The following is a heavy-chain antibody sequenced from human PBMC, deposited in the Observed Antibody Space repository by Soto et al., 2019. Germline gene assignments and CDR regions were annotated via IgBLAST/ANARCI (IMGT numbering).Heavy chain of an antibody. CDR3: ARQTMTTVVTPVDY. J-gene: IGHJ4*02. V-gene: IGHV4-30-4*01. CDR2: IYYSGST. CDR1: GGSISSGDYY. D-gene: IGHD4-17*01. Sequence: QVQLQESGPGLVKPSQTLSLTCTVSGGSISSGDYYWSWIRQPPGKGLEWIGYIYYSGSTYYNPSLESRVTISVDTSKTQSSLQLSSVTAADTAVYYCARQTMTTVVTPVDYWGQGTLVTVSS.